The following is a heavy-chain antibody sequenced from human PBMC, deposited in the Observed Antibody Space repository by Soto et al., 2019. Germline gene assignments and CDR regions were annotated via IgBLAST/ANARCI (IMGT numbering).Heavy chain of an antibody. D-gene: IGHD3-22*01. V-gene: IGHV5-10-1*01. CDR1: GYSFTSDW. J-gene: IGHJ6*02. CDR3: DSRYYYDGSGYYSSYGMAV. Sequence: ESLKISCKGSGYSFTSDWISWVRQMPGKGLEWMGRIDPSDSYTNYSPSFQGHVTISADKSISTAYLQWSSLKASDTAMYYCDSRYYYDGSGYYSSYGMAVWGPGIIVTV. CDR2: IDPSDSYT.